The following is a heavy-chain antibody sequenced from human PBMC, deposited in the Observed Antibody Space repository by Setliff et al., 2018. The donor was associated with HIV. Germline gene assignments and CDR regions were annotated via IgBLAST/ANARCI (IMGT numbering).Heavy chain of an antibody. CDR2: LSGSGAST. CDR1: GFTFSSYA. J-gene: IGHJ4*02. CDR3: ARLRPYNSALDY. Sequence: GGSLRLSCAASGFTFSSYAMSWVRQAPGKGLESISTLSGSGASTYYADSVKGRFTISRDSSNNTLSLQMNSLRAEDTAVYYCARLRPYNSALDYWGQGTLVTVSS. D-gene: IGHD2-21*02. V-gene: IGHV3-23*01.